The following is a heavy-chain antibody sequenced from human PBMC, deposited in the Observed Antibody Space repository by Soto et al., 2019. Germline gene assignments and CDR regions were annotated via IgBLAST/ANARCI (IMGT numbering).Heavy chain of an antibody. Sequence: SETLSLTCTVSGGSVTSSSCYWCWIRQPPGKGLEGIGDIYHTGTTYYNPSLKSRVTIYVDTSTEQFSLKLSSVTAADTAMYYCVRDMGGSSGYDGFDIWGQGTMVTVSS. D-gene: IGHD5-12*01. J-gene: IGHJ3*02. CDR3: VRDMGGSSGYDGFDI. CDR1: GGSVTSSSCY. V-gene: IGHV4-39*02. CDR2: IYHTGTT.